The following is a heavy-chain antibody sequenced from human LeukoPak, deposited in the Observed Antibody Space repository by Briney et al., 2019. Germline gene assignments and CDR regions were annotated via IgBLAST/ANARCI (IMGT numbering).Heavy chain of an antibody. CDR3: ATYYYDSSGYYRN. Sequence: GGSLRLSCAASGFTFSSYWMSWVRQAPGKGLEWVANIKQDGSEKYYVDSVKGRFTISRDNAKNSLYLQMNSLRAEDTAVYYCATYYYDSSGYYRNWGQGTLVTVSS. D-gene: IGHD3-22*01. V-gene: IGHV3-7*01. CDR1: GFTFSSYW. CDR2: IKQDGSEK. J-gene: IGHJ4*02.